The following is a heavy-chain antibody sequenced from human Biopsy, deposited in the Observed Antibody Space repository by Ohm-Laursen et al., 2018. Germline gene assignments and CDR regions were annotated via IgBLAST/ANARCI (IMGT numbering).Heavy chain of an antibody. J-gene: IGHJ4*02. D-gene: IGHD2-8*01. CDR2: IWYDGSNK. CDR1: GFTFSIYG. Sequence: SLRLSCTASGFTFSIYGMHWVRQAPGKGLEWVAVIWYDGSNKYYADSVKGRFTIPRDDPKNTLYLQMNSLRAEDTAVYYCAKCMTGGSNYYFHHCGQGTLVTVSS. V-gene: IGHV3-33*06. CDR3: AKCMTGGSNYYFHH.